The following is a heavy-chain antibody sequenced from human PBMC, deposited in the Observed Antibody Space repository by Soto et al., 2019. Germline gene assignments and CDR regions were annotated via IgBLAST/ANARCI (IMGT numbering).Heavy chain of an antibody. CDR1: GGTFSSYA. CDR3: ARGYKVVGATRVPLPDAFDI. CDR2: IIPIFGTA. D-gene: IGHD1-26*01. Sequence: ASVKVSCKASGGTFSSYAISWVRQAPGQGLEWMGGIIPIFGTANYAQKFQGRVTITADESTSTAYMELSSLRSEDTAVYYCARGYKVVGATRVPLPDAFDIWGQGTMVTVSS. J-gene: IGHJ3*02. V-gene: IGHV1-69*13.